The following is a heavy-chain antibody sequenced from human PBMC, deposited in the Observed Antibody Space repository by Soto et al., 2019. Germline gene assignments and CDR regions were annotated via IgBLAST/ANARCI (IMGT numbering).Heavy chain of an antibody. D-gene: IGHD2-2*02. CDR2: INHSGST. J-gene: IGHJ6*03. CDR3: ARAARRYCSSTSCYKAYYYYYYYMDV. CDR1: GGSFSGYY. Sequence: SETLSLTCAVYGGSFSGYYWSWIRQPPGKGLEWIGEINHSGSTNYNPSLKSRVTISVDTSKNQFSLKLSSVTAADTAVYYCARAARRYCSSTSCYKAYYYYYYYMDVWGKGTTVTVSS. V-gene: IGHV4-34*01.